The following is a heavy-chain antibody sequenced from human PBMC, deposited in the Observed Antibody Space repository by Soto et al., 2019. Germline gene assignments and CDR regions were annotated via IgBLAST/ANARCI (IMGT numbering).Heavy chain of an antibody. J-gene: IGHJ3*02. V-gene: IGHV1-3*01. CDR1: GYTFTSYA. CDR2: INAGNGNT. Sequence: ASVKVSCKASGYTFTSYAMHWVRQAPGQRLEWMEWINAGNGNTKYSQKFQGRVTITRDTSASTAYMELSSLRSEDTAVYYCARETGWSNDAFDIWGQGTMVTVS. D-gene: IGHD6-19*01. CDR3: ARETGWSNDAFDI.